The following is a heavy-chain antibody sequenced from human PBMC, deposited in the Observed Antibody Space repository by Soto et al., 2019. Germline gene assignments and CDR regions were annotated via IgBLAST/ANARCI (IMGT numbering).Heavy chain of an antibody. CDR1: GYTFTDYS. Sequence: LVQSGTEVKKPGASVKISCKASGYTFTDYSLHWVRQAPGQGLEWMGWINPASGVTVEAQDFEGRVTMTRDTSINTVYMDLGWLNSADTAIYYCARNMDYYYGPGSGNGHGVWGQGTTVTVFS. D-gene: IGHD3-10*01. V-gene: IGHV1-2*02. CDR3: ARNMDYYYGPGSGNGHGV. CDR2: INPASGVT. J-gene: IGHJ6*02.